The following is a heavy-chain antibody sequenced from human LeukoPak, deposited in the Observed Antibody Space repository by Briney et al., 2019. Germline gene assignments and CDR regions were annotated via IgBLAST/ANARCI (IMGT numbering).Heavy chain of an antibody. CDR2: MNPNSGNT. V-gene: IGHV1-8*03. D-gene: IGHD6-6*01. CDR3: ARVPIAARRSYFDY. CDR1: GYTFTSYD. Sequence: ASVKVSCKASGYTFTSYDINWVRQATGQGLEWMGWMNPNSGNTGYAQKFQGRVTITRNTSISTAYMELSSLRSEDTAVYYCARVPIAARRSYFDYWGQGTLVTVSS. J-gene: IGHJ4*02.